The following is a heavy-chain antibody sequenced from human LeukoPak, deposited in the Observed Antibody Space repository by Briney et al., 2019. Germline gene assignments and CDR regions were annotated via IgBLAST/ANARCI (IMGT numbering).Heavy chain of an antibody. J-gene: IGHJ4*02. CDR2: TYYRSKWYD. V-gene: IGHV6-1*01. D-gene: IGHD1-14*01. CDR3: ARGNRNGGRSFDN. Sequence: SQTLSLTCAISGDSVSSNSVTWNWIRQSPSRGLEWLGRTYYRSKWYDDYAVSVKSRITINPDTSKNQFSLQLNSVTPDDTAVYYCARGNRNGGRSFDNWAQGTLVTVSS. CDR1: GDSVSSNSVT.